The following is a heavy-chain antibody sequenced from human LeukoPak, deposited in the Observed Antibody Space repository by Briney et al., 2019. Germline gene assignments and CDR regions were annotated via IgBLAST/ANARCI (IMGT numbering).Heavy chain of an antibody. CDR3: ATRASDGDYYDSSGYLDY. CDR1: GYALTELS. J-gene: IGHJ4*02. V-gene: IGHV1-24*01. D-gene: IGHD3-22*01. CDR2: FDPEAGET. Sequence: ASVKVSCKVSGYALTELSMHWVRQAPGKGLEWMGGFDPEAGETIYAQKFQGRVTMPEDTSTDTTYMELSSLRSEDTAVYFCATRASDGDYYDSSGYLDYWGQGTLVTVSS.